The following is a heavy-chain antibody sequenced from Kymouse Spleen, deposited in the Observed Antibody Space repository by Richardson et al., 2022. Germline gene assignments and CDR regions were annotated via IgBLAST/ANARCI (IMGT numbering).Heavy chain of an antibody. V-gene: IGHV3-9*01. CDR3: AKDQWLVLDY. CDR1: GFTFDDYA. D-gene: IGHD6-19*01. J-gene: IGHJ4*02. Sequence: EVQLVESGGGLVQPGRSLRLSCAASGFTFDDYAMHWVRQAPGKGLEWVSGISWNSGSIGYADSVKGRFTISRDNAKNSLYLQMNSLRAEDTALYYCAKDQWLVLDYWGQGTLVTVSS. CDR2: ISWNSGSI.